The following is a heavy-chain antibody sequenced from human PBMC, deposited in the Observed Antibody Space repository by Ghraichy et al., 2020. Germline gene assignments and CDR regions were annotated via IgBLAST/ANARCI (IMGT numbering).Heavy chain of an antibody. D-gene: IGHD2-15*01. V-gene: IGHV5-10-1*01. CDR2: IDPSDSYT. J-gene: IGHJ6*02. CDR3: ARHGRVVGGMDV. CDR1: GYSFTSYW. Sequence: EESLNISCKGSGYSFTSYWISWVRQMPGKGLEWMGRIDPSDSYTNYSPSFQGHVTISADKSISTAYLQWSSLKASDTAIYYCARHGRVVGGMDVWGQGTTVTVSS.